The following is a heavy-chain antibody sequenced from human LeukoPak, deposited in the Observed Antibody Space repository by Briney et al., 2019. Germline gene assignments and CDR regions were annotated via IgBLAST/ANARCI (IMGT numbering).Heavy chain of an antibody. D-gene: IGHD3-22*01. CDR2: IYSGGST. V-gene: IGHV3-53*01. CDR3: ARSDRDSSGCFDY. CDR1: GFTVSSNY. J-gene: IGHJ4*02. Sequence: GGSLRLSCAASGFTVSSNYMSWVRQAPGKGLEWVSVIYSGGSTYYADSVKGRFTISRDNSKNTLYLQMNSLRAEDTAVYYCARSDRDSSGCFDYWGQGTLVTVSS.